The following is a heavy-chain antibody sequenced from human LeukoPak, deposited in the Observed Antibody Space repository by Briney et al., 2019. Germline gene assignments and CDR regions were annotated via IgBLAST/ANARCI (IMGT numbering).Heavy chain of an antibody. J-gene: IGHJ4*02. Sequence: PSETLSLTCTVSGGSISRYYWSWIRQPPGKGLEWIGYIYYSGSTNYNPSLKSRVTISVDTSKNQFSLKLSSVTAADTAVYYCARAVLRYFDWADYWGQGTLVTVSS. V-gene: IGHV4-59*01. CDR1: GGSISRYY. CDR2: IYYSGST. CDR3: ARAVLRYFDWADY. D-gene: IGHD3-9*01.